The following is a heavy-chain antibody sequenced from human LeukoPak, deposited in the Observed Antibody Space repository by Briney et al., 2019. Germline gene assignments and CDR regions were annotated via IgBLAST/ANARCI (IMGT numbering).Heavy chain of an antibody. CDR3: ARVGLRGSYYRVFDY. CDR1: GGSISSYY. D-gene: IGHD1-26*01. J-gene: IGHJ4*02. Sequence: SETLSLTCTVSGGSISSYYWSWIRQPPGEGLEWIGYIYYSGSTNYNPSLKSRVTISVDTSKNQFSLKLSSVTAADTAVYYCARVGLRGSYYRVFDYWGQGTLVTVSS. V-gene: IGHV4-59*01. CDR2: IYYSGST.